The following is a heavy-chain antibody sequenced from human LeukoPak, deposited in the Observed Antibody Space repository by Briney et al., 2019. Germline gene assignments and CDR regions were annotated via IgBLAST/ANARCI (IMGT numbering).Heavy chain of an antibody. V-gene: IGHV3-74*03. CDR1: GFTFRNHW. D-gene: IGHD6-6*01. CDR3: ARDQRVTGRPDIDY. J-gene: IGHJ4*02. Sequence: GGSLRLSCAASGFTFRNHWMHWVRQTPGKGLVWVSRISSDGSSTTYADSVKGRFTISRDNAKNTLYLQMNNLRAEDAAMYYCARDQRVTGRPDIDYWGQGTLVIVSS. CDR2: ISSDGSST.